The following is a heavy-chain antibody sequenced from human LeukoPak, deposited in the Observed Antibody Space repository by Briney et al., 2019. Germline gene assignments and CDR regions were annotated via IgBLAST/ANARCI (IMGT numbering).Heavy chain of an antibody. CDR2: IYTSGST. J-gene: IGHJ4*02. V-gene: IGHV4-4*08. Sequence: SETLSLTCTVSGGSISSYYWSWIRQPPGKGLEWIGYIYTSGSTNYNPSLKSRVTMSVDTSKNQFSLKLSSVTAADTAVYYCARIGGSYYEYYFDYWGQGTLVTVSS. CDR3: ARIGGSYYEYYFDY. CDR1: GGSISSYY. D-gene: IGHD1-26*01.